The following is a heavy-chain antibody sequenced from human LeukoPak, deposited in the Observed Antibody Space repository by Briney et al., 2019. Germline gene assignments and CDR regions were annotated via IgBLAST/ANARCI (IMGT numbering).Heavy chain of an antibody. V-gene: IGHV1-24*01. CDR3: ARGARGLGRGLFRAPANFDY. CDR2: FDPEDGET. J-gene: IGHJ4*02. D-gene: IGHD2-21*01. Sequence: ASVKVSCKVSGYTLTELSMHWVRQAPGKGLEWMGGFDPEDGETIYAQKFQGRVTMTEDTSTDTAYMELRSLRSDDTAVYYCARGARGLGRGLFRAPANFDYWGQGTLVTVSS. CDR1: GYTLTELS.